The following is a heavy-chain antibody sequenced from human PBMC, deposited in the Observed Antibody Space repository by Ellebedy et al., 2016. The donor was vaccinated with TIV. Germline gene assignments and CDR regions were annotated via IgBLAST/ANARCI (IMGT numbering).Heavy chain of an antibody. CDR1: GYTFTSYY. CDR2: INPSGCST. J-gene: IGHJ5*02. V-gene: IGHV1-46*01. Sequence: ASVKVSCKASGYTFTSYYIHWVRQAPGQGLEWMGIINPSGCSTSYAQKFQGRVTMTRDTSTSTVYMELSNLRSEDTAVYYCAREPYDTGLSAFDPWGQGTLVTVSS. CDR3: AREPYDTGLSAFDP. D-gene: IGHD2-8*02.